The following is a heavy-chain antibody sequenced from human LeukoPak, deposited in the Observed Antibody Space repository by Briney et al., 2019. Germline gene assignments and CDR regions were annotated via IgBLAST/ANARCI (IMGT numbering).Heavy chain of an antibody. V-gene: IGHV4-39*01. CDR2: TYYSGGV. CDR1: GGAINRRNYY. CDR3: ARRVATSGNFFDY. D-gene: IGHD3-3*01. J-gene: IGHJ4*02. Sequence: PSETLSLTCTVVGGAINRRNYYWGWIRQSPGKGLEWIGSTYYSGGVNNNPSLQSRVTISVDTSRNQFSLKLTSVTAADTAVYYCARRVATSGNFFDYWGPGTLVTVS.